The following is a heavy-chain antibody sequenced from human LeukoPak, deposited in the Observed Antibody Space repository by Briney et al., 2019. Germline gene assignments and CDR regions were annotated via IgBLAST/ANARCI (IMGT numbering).Heavy chain of an antibody. Sequence: AASVKVSCKASGYTFTGYYMHWVRQAPGQGLEWMGWINPNSGGTNYAQKFQGRVTMTRDMSTSTAYMELSSLRSEDTAVYYCAADHPFYGSGSYYKDYGMDVWGQGTTVTVSS. J-gene: IGHJ6*02. V-gene: IGHV1-2*02. CDR3: AADHPFYGSGSYYKDYGMDV. CDR2: INPNSGGT. CDR1: GYTFTGYY. D-gene: IGHD3-10*01.